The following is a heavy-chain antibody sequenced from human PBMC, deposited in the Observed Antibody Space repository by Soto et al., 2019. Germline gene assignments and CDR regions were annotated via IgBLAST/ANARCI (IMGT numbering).Heavy chain of an antibody. CDR1: GFTFSSSW. Sequence: EVQLVESGGGLVQPGGSLRLSCAASGFTFSSSWMSWVRQAPGKGLEWVAQIKQDGSGKYYVDSVKGRFTISRDNAKNSLYLQMNTLRAEDTAVYFCRGVSNYGMDVWGQGTTVTVSS. V-gene: IGHV3-7*01. CDR3: RGVSNYGMDV. D-gene: IGHD3-10*01. J-gene: IGHJ6*02. CDR2: IKQDGSGK.